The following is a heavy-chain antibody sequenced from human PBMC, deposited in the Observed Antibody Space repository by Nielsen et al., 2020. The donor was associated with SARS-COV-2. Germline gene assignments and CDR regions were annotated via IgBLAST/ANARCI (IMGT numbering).Heavy chain of an antibody. CDR1: GGSFSGYD. V-gene: IGHV4-34*01. J-gene: IGHJ4*02. Sequence: SETLSLTCAVYGGSFSGYDWSWIRQAPGKGLEWIGEIDPSGSTNYNPSLKSRVTISVDTSKNQFSLRLSSVTAADTAVYYCARGRLEITMVLVVMAGAENYFDFWGQGTLVTVSS. CDR2: IDPSGST. D-gene: IGHD4/OR15-4a*01. CDR3: ARGRLEITMVLVVMAGAENYFDF.